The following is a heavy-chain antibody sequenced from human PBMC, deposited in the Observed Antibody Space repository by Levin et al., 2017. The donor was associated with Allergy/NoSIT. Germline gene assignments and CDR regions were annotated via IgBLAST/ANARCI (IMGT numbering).Heavy chain of an antibody. CDR1: GFTFSSYA. D-gene: IGHD3-22*01. V-gene: IGHV3-30-3*01. CDR3: ARDLVTMIVVVTGGDAFDI. CDR2: ISYDGSNK. Sequence: GESLKISCAASGFTFSSYAMHWVRQAPGKGLEWVAVISYDGSNKYYADSVKGRFTISRDNSKNTLYLQMNSLRAEDTAVYYCARDLVTMIVVVTGGDAFDIWGQGTMVTVSS. J-gene: IGHJ3*02.